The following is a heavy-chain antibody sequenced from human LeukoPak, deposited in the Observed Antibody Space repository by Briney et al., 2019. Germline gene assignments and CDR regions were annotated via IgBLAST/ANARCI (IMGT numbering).Heavy chain of an antibody. CDR3: AKGQNLYYYYGMDV. V-gene: IGHV3-23*01. J-gene: IGHJ6*02. CDR2: IRGSGGST. CDR1: GFTFSSYA. Sequence: GGSLRLSCAASGFTFSSYAMSWVRQAPGKGLEWVSAIRGSGGSTYYADPVKGRFTISRDNSKNTLYLQMNSLRAEDTAVYYCAKGQNLYYYYGMDVWGQGTTVTVSS. D-gene: IGHD1-14*01.